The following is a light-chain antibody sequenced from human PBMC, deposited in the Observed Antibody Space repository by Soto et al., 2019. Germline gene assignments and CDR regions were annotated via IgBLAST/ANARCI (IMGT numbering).Light chain of an antibody. V-gene: IGLV1-51*01. CDR3: GTWDSSLSAV. J-gene: IGLJ2*01. CDR1: SSNIGNNY. CDR2: DNN. Sequence: HSVLTQPPSVSAAPGQKVTISCSGSSSNIGNNYVSWYQQLPGTAPKLLIYDNNKRPSGIPDRFSGSKSGTSATLGITGLQTGDEADYYCGTWDSSLSAVFGGGTKVTVL.